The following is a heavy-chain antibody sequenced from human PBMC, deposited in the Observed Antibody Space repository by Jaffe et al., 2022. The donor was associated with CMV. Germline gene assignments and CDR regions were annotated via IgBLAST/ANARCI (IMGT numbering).Heavy chain of an antibody. CDR1: GYTFTSYA. Sequence: QVQLVQSGAEVKKPGASVKVSCKASGYTFTSYAMHWVRQAPGQRLEWMGWINAGNGNTKYSQKFQGRVTITRDTSASTAYMELSSLRSEDTAVYYCARDPTVVKQPNEEYYYYYYYMDVWGKGTTVTVSS. CDR2: INAGNGNT. J-gene: IGHJ6*03. V-gene: IGHV1-3*01. D-gene: IGHD4-17*01. CDR3: ARDPTVVKQPNEEYYYYYYYMDV.